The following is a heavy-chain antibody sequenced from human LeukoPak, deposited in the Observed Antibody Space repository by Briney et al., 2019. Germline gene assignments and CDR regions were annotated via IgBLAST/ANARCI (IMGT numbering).Heavy chain of an antibody. CDR3: ARFGRRGYYGSGSYRGFDY. CDR1: GGSISSGGYS. V-gene: IGHV4-30-2*03. D-gene: IGHD3-10*01. Sequence: PSETLSLTCTVSGGSISSGGYSWSWIRQPPGKGLEWIGSIYPSGSTYYNPSLKSRVTISVDTSKNQFSLKLSSVTAADTAVYYCARFGRRGYYGSGSYRGFDYWGQGTLVTVSS. CDR2: IYPSGST. J-gene: IGHJ4*02.